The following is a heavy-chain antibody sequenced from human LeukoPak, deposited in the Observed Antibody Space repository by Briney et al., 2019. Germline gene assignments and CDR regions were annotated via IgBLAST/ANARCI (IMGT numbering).Heavy chain of an antibody. CDR3: AKGCRSSRCDEGRWFDP. J-gene: IGHJ5*02. CDR2: INPNSGST. CDR1: GYTFTGYY. D-gene: IGHD2-2*01. V-gene: IGHV1-2*06. Sequence: ASVKVSCKASGYTFTGYYMHWVRQAPGQGLEWMGRINPNSGSTNYAQKFQGRVTMTRDTSISTAYMELSRLRSDDTAVYYCAKGCRSSRCDEGRWFDPWGQGTLVTVSS.